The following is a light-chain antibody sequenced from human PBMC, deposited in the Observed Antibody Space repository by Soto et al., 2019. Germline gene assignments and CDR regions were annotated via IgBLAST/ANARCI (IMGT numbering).Light chain of an antibody. CDR2: DAS. CDR1: QSVSTF. J-gene: IGKJ3*01. Sequence: EFVLTQSPATLSLSPGERATLSCRASQSVSTFLVWYQQKPGQAPRLLIYDASNRATSIPARLIGSGSGTDFTLTISSLEQEDFAVYYCPQRSSWPIFTFGPGTKVDIK. V-gene: IGKV3-11*01. CDR3: PQRSSWPIFT.